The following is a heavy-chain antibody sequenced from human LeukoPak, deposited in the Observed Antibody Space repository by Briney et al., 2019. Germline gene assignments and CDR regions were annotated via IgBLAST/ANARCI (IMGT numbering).Heavy chain of an antibody. D-gene: IGHD6-19*01. Sequence: GGSLRLSCTVSGFTLSSYEMTWIRQAPGKGREWVSSIEYSETSTHYADSVKARFTISRDNSKNTLYLQLNSLSDEDTAVYFCTRNSGWYGISWGQGTLVTVSS. CDR2: IEYSETST. J-gene: IGHJ4*02. CDR1: GFTLSSYE. CDR3: TRNSGWYGIS. V-gene: IGHV3-23*01.